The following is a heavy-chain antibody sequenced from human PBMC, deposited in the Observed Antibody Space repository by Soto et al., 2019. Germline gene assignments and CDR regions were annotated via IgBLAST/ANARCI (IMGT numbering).Heavy chain of an antibody. Sequence: CTASPYPFTSYPLHCVRQPPGQRPESIAWINADNGNTKYSQNFQGRVTITRDTSASTAYMDLSSLTSEDTGVYYCARVPLSLSAGWYMDYWGQGTPVTVSS. D-gene: IGHD6-19*01. CDR2: INADNGNT. J-gene: IGHJ4*02. V-gene: IGHV1-3*01. CDR3: ARVPLSLSAGWYMDY. CDR1: PYPFTSYP.